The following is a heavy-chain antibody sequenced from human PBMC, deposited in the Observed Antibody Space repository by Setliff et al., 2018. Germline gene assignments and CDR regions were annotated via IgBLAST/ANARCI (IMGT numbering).Heavy chain of an antibody. CDR2: IKQDGSEK. J-gene: IGHJ6*03. Sequence: PGGSLRLSCAASGFTFSNYWMSWVRQTPGKGLEWVAHIKQDGSEKYYVDSVKGRFIISRDNAKNSLYLQMNSLRDDDPAVYYCARERVGRYYYYHMDVWGKGTTVTVSS. CDR1: GFTFSNYW. CDR3: ARERVGRYYYYHMDV. V-gene: IGHV3-7*03. D-gene: IGHD1-26*01.